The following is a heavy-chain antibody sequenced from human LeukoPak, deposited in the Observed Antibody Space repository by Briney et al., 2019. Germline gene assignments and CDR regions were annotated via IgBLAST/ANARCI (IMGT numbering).Heavy chain of an antibody. CDR2: ISSSSSTI. Sequence: GGSLRLSCAASGFTFSSYSMNWVRQAPGKELEWVSYISSSSSTIYYADSVKGRFTISRDNAKNSLYLQMNSLRAEDTAVYYCARVSRGSYYVEGYFDYWGQGTLVTVSS. CDR3: ARVSRGSYYVEGYFDY. V-gene: IGHV3-48*01. J-gene: IGHJ4*02. D-gene: IGHD1-26*01. CDR1: GFTFSSYS.